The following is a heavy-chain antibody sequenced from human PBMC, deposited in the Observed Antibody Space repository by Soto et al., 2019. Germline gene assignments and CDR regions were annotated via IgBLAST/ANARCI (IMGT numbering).Heavy chain of an antibody. CDR1: GFTFSSYA. Sequence: EVQLLESGGGLVQPGGSLRLSCAASGFTFSSYAMSWVRQAPGKGLEWVSAISGSGGSTYYADSVKGRFTIPRDNSKNTRDMQMNSLRAEDTAGDDCAKGPATSWLYFDYWGQGTLVTVSS. CDR3: AKGPATSWLYFDY. V-gene: IGHV3-23*01. CDR2: ISGSGGST. D-gene: IGHD5-12*01. J-gene: IGHJ4*01.